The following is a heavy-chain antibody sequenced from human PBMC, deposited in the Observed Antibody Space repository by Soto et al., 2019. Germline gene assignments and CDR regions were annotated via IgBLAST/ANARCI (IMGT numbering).Heavy chain of an antibody. CDR1: GFTFSNAW. J-gene: IGHJ3*02. D-gene: IGHD3-3*01. V-gene: IGHV3-15*01. Sequence: EVQLVESGGGLVKPGGSRRLSCAASGFTFSNAWMSWVRQAPGKGLEWVGRIKSKTDGGTTDYAAPVKGRFTISRDDSKNTLYLQMNSLKTEDTAVYYCTPSRFLEWLFRTHDAFDIWGQGTMVTVSS. CDR2: IKSKTDGGTT. CDR3: TPSRFLEWLFRTHDAFDI.